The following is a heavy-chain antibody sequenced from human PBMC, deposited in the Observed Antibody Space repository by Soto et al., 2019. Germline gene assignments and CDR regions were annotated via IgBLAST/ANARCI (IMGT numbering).Heavy chain of an antibody. CDR2: IYYSGST. D-gene: IGHD2-21*01. V-gene: IGHV4-59*01. CDR3: ACVVVXXXASWFDP. Sequence: ETLSLTCTVVGGSISSXXXXWIRQPPGKGLXWIGYIYYSGSTNYNPSLKSRVTISVDTSKXXXSLKLSSVTAADTAVYYCACVVVXXXASWFDPWGQGTLVTVSS. CDR1: GGSISSXX. J-gene: IGHJ5*02.